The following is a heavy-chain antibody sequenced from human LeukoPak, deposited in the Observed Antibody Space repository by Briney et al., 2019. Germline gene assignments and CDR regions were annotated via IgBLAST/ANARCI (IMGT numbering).Heavy chain of an antibody. D-gene: IGHD6-6*01. CDR3: ARDPGPVIAARPD. CDR2: IYHSGST. V-gene: IGHV4-38-2*02. Sequence: KPSETLSLTCTVSGGSISSYYWGWIRQPPGKGLEWIGSIYHSGSTYYNPSLKSRVTISVDTSKNQFSLKLSSVTAADTAVYYCARDPGPVIAARPDWGQGTLVTVSS. J-gene: IGHJ4*02. CDR1: GGSISSYY.